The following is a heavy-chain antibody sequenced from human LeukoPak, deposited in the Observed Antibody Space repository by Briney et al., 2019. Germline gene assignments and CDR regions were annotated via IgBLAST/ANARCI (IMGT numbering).Heavy chain of an antibody. Sequence: PGGSLRLSCAASGFTFSSYAMSWVRQAPGKGLEWVSAISGSGGSTYYADSVKGRFTISRDNSKNTLYLQMNSLRAEDTAVYYCARDVIHDSEIYSYGDSWGQGTLVTVSS. D-gene: IGHD3-10*01. J-gene: IGHJ4*02. CDR3: ARDVIHDSEIYSYGDS. CDR2: ISGSGGST. V-gene: IGHV3-23*01. CDR1: GFTFSSYA.